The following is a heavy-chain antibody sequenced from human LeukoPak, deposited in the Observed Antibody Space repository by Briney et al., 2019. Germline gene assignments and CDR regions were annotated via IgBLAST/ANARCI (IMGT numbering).Heavy chain of an antibody. CDR3: ARDGSSSADY. CDR2: INWNGGST. J-gene: IGHJ4*02. D-gene: IGHD6-6*01. V-gene: IGHV3-20*04. Sequence: GGSLRLSCAASGFTFSSYAMSWVRQAPGKGLEWVSGINWNGGSTGYADSVKGRFTISRDNAKNSLYLQMNSLRAEDTALYYCARDGSSSADYWGQGTLVTVSS. CDR1: GFTFSSYA.